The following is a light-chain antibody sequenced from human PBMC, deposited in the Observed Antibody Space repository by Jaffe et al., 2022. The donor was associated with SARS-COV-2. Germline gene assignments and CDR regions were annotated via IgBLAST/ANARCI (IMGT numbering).Light chain of an antibody. V-gene: IGKV1-39*01. CDR2: AAS. J-gene: IGKJ1*01. CDR3: QQIYSIPRT. CDR1: QSISIY. Sequence: DIQMTQSPSSLSASVGDRVTITCRASQSISIYLNWYQQKPGKAPNLLIYAASSLQSGVPSRFSGSGSGTDFTLTISSLQPEDFATYYCQQIYSIPRTFGHGTKVEIK.